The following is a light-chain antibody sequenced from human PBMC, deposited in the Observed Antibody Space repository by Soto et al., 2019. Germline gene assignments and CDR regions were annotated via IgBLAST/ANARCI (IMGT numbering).Light chain of an antibody. CDR3: SSYAGSINLI. J-gene: IGLJ2*01. CDR2: EVS. CDR1: SSDVGAYNY. V-gene: IGLV2-8*01. Sequence: QSALTQPPSAAGSPGQSVTISCTGTSSDVGAYNYVSWYQQHPGKAPKLIIYEVSKRPSGVPDRFSGSKSGNTASLTVSGLQAEDGADYSCSSYAGSINLIFGGGTKLTVL.